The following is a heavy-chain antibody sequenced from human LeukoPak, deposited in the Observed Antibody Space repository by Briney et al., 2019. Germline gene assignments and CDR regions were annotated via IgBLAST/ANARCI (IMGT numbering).Heavy chain of an antibody. D-gene: IGHD3-3*01. CDR2: ISWNSGSI. CDR3: ATYYDFWSGYPTSYYGMDV. J-gene: IGHJ6*02. V-gene: IGHV3-9*01. CDR1: GFTFDDYA. Sequence: GGSLRLSCAASGFTFDDYAMHWVRQAPGKGLEWVSGISWNSGSIGYADSVKGRFTISRDNAKNSLYLQMNSLRAEDTALYYCATYYDFWSGYPTSYYGMDVWGQGTTVTVSS.